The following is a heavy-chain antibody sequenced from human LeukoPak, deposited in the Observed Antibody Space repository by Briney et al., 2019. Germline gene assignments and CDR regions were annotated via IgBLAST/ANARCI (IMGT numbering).Heavy chain of an antibody. CDR1: GFTFSSYG. CDR3: AKDMAPYYDILTGYSAPGY. Sequence: GGSLRLSCAASGFTFSSYGMHWVRQAPGKGLEWVAVISYDGSNKYYADSVKGRFTISRDNSKNTLYLQMNSLRAEDTAVYYCAKDMAPYYDILTGYSAPGYWGQGTLVTVSS. V-gene: IGHV3-30*18. D-gene: IGHD3-9*01. J-gene: IGHJ4*02. CDR2: ISYDGSNK.